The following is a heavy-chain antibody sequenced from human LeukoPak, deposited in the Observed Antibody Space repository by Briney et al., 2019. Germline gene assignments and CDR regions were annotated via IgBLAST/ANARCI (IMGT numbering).Heavy chain of an antibody. CDR1: GFTFSSYA. D-gene: IGHD2-2*01. CDR3: ARDEERCSSTSCYGLRFLEWLPNYYMDV. CDR2: ISYDGSNK. V-gene: IGHV3-30-3*01. J-gene: IGHJ6*03. Sequence: PGGSLRLSCAASGFTFSSYAMHWVRQAPGKGLEWVAVISYDGSNKYYADSVKGRFTISRDNSKNTLYLQMNSLRAEDTAVYYCARDEERCSSTSCYGLRFLEWLPNYYMDVWGKGTTVTVSS.